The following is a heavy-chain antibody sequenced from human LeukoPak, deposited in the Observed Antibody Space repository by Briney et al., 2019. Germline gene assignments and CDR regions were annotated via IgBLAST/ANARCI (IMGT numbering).Heavy chain of an antibody. V-gene: IGHV1-46*01. J-gene: IGHJ6*02. CDR2: INPSGGST. CDR3: AWTDYAYPYYYGMDV. Sequence: GASVKVSCKASGYTFTSYYMHWVRQAPGQGLEWMGIINPSGGSTSYAQKFQGRVTMTRDTSTSTAYMELSSLRSEDTAVYYCAWTDYAYPYYYGMDVWGQGTTVTVSS. D-gene: IGHD3/OR15-3a*01. CDR1: GYTFTSYY.